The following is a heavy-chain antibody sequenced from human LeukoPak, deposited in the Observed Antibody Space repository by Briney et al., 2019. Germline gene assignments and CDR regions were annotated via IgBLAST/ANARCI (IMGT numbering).Heavy chain of an antibody. CDR3: ARDSMVRGVIIPTGYYGMDV. D-gene: IGHD3-10*01. CDR2: INPSGGST. Sequence: GASVKVSCKASGYTFTSYYMHWVRKAPGQGLEWLGIINPSGGSTSYAQKFQGRVTMTRDTSTSTVYMELSSLRSEDTAVYYCARDSMVRGVIIPTGYYGMDVWGKGTTVTVSS. CDR1: GYTFTSYY. J-gene: IGHJ6*04. V-gene: IGHV1-46*01.